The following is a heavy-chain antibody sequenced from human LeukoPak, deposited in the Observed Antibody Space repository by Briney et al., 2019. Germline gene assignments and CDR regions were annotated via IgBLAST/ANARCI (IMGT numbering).Heavy chain of an antibody. CDR3: ASPWIAAAGISGLSGMDV. J-gene: IGHJ6*02. D-gene: IGHD6-13*01. Sequence: GASVKVSCKASGYTFTGYYMHWVRQAPGQGLEWMGWINPNSGGTNYAQKFQGRVTMTRDTSISTAYMELSRLRSDDTAVCYCASPWIAAAGISGLSGMDVWGQGTTVTVSS. CDR2: INPNSGGT. CDR1: GYTFTGYY. V-gene: IGHV1-2*02.